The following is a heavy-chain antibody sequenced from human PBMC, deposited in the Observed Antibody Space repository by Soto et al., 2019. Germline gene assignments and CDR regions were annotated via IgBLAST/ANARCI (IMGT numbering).Heavy chain of an antibody. V-gene: IGHV3-33*01. CDR3: AREGAVAGSQDF. D-gene: IGHD6-19*01. J-gene: IGHJ4*02. CDR1: GFIFSDYG. CDR2: IWYDGSKK. Sequence: QVQLVESGGGVVQPGKSLRLSCAASGFIFSDYGIHWVRQAPGKRLEWVALIWYDGSKKYYADSVKGRFTVSRDNINSTLYLEMNSLRVEDSAVYYCAREGAVAGSQDFWGQGTLVTVSS.